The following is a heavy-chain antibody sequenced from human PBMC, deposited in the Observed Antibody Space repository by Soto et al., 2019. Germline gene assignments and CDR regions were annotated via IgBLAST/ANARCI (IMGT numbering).Heavy chain of an antibody. V-gene: IGHV1-46*03. CDR3: AREMCGGDCYSSGTLFGAFDI. D-gene: IGHD2-21*02. CDR2: INPSGGST. Sequence: ASVKVSCKASGYTFTSYYMHWVRQAPGQGLEWMGIINPSGGSTSYAQKFQGRVTMTRDTSTSTVYMELSSLRSEDTAVYYCAREMCGGDCYSSGTLFGAFDIWGQGTMVTVS. CDR1: GYTFTSYY. J-gene: IGHJ3*02.